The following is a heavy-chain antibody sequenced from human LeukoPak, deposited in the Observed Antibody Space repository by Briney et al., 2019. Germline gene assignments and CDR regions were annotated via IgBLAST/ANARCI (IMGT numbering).Heavy chain of an antibody. J-gene: IGHJ4*02. CDR3: ARLCDDTTGYHWGFDY. CDR2: IYYSGST. Sequence: SETLSLTCTVSGGSISSYYWSWIRQPPGKGLEWIGYIYYSGSTNYDPSLKSRVSISVDTSKNQFSLKLSSVTAADTGVYYCARLCDDTTGYHWGFDYWGQGTVVSVSS. D-gene: IGHD3-22*01. CDR1: GGSISSYY. V-gene: IGHV4-59*08.